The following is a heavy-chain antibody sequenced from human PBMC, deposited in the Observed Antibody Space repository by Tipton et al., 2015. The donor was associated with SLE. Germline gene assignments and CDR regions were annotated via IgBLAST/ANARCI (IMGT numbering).Heavy chain of an antibody. D-gene: IGHD5-24*01. CDR2: IYHSGST. CDR1: GYSISSGFY. J-gene: IGHJ4*02. CDR3: ARGDGYNFDY. V-gene: IGHV4-38-2*02. Sequence: TLSLTCTVSGYSISSGFYWGWIRQPPGKGLEWIGNIYHSGSTFYNPSLKSRVTISVDTSKNQFSLKLSSVTAADMAVYYCARGDGYNFDYWGQGTLVTVSS.